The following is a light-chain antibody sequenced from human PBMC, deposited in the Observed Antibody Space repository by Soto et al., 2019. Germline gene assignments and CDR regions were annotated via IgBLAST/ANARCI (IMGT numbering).Light chain of an antibody. V-gene: IGKV1-12*01. CDR3: QQGNSFTLT. Sequence: DIPMTQAPTSLSPSVGYRVTITCRASQDINKWLAWYQQKPGLAPNLVIYTASRLHGGGPSRFSGSASGTDFTLTISSLQPEDVATYYCQQGNSFTLTFGGGTKVDIK. CDR1: QDINKW. J-gene: IGKJ4*01. CDR2: TAS.